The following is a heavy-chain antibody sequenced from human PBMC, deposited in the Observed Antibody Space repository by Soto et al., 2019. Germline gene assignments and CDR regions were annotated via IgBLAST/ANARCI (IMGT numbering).Heavy chain of an antibody. CDR3: AKDMTRFLAWPHYCRGLDV. V-gene: IGHV3-30*18. CDR1: GYSFSNYG. J-gene: IGHJ6*02. D-gene: IGHD3-3*01. CDR2: ISYDGITK. Sequence: QAQLVESGGGVVQPGRSLRLSCEASGYSFSNYGMHWVRQAPGKGLEWVAAISYDGITKYYSDSLKGRFTLSKDNSKNTIYLEMNSLRTEDTAVYYWAKDMTRFLAWPHYCRGLDVWGQGTTVTVSS.